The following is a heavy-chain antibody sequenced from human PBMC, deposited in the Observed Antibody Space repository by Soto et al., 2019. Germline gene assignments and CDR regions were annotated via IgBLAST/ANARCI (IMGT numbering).Heavy chain of an antibody. V-gene: IGHV1-69*08. CDR1: GGTFCSYT. J-gene: IGHJ6*03. Sequence: QVQLVQSGAEVKKPGSSVKVSCKASGGTFCSYTISWVREAPGQGREWMGRIIPILGIANYAQKIQGRVTITADKSTSRAYMELSSLRSKDTAVYYGARDRDCSSTSSYPYYYYYYMDVWGKGTTVTVAS. CDR2: IIPILGIA. CDR3: ARDRDCSSTSSYPYYYYYYMDV. D-gene: IGHD2-2*01.